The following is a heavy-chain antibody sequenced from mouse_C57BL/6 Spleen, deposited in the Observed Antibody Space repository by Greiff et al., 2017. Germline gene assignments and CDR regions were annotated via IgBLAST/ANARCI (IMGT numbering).Heavy chain of an antibody. J-gene: IGHJ2*01. V-gene: IGHV1-72*01. Sequence: KQSCKASGYTFTSYWMHWVKQRPGRGLEWIGRIDPNSGGTKYNEKFKSKATLTVDKPSSTAYMQLSSLTSEDSAVYYCARGGLFDSPFDYWGQGTTLTVSS. CDR3: ARGGLFDSPFDY. CDR1: GYTFTSYW. D-gene: IGHD2-4*01. CDR2: IDPNSGGT.